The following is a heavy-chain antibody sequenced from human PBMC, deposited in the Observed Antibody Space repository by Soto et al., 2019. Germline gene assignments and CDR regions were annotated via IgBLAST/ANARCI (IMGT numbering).Heavy chain of an antibody. J-gene: IGHJ4*02. CDR1: GFTFSSYA. CDR2: ISGSGGST. D-gene: IGHD6-19*01. Sequence: GGSLRLSCAASGFTFSSYAMSWVRQAPGKGPEWVSAISGSGGSTYYADSVKGRFTISRDNSKNTLYLQMNSLRAEDTAVYYCAKDRVTVAGTREVADYWGQGTLVTVSS. V-gene: IGHV3-23*01. CDR3: AKDRVTVAGTREVADY.